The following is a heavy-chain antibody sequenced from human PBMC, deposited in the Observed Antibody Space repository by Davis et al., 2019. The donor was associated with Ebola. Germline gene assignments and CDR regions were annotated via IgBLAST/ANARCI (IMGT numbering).Heavy chain of an antibody. V-gene: IGHV1-46*01. CDR2: IHPRAAGVT. Sequence: ASVKVSCKASGHTFTSYGISWVRQAPGQGLEWMGIIHPRAAGVTTYAQNFQGRLTMTIDTSTTTVYMELSSLRSEDTAVYYCARDREGAWTFDIWGQGTMVTVSS. CDR1: GHTFTSYG. CDR3: ARDREGAWTFDI. J-gene: IGHJ3*02. D-gene: IGHD1-1*01.